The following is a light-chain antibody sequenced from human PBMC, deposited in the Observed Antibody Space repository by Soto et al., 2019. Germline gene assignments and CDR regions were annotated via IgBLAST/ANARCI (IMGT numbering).Light chain of an antibody. V-gene: IGKV3-11*01. CDR3: KQRSNWPMYT. Sequence: EVVLTQSPATLSLSPGARATLSCRASQTVSSHFAWYQQKPGQAPRLLIYDTSNRATGVPARFSGSGSGTDFTLSISSLEPEDFAVYYCKQRSNWPMYTFGQGTRLEI. CDR2: DTS. CDR1: QTVSSH. J-gene: IGKJ2*01.